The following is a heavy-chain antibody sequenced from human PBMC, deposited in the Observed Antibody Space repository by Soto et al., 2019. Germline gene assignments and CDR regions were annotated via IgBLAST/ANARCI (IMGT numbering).Heavy chain of an antibody. CDR3: ARDSSSWYLVPAAYYYYGMDV. CDR2: IKQDGSEQ. D-gene: IGHD6-13*01. Sequence: GGSLRLSCAASGFTFSGYWMSWVRQAPGKGLEWVANIKQDGSEQFYVDSVKGRFTISRDNAKNSLYLQMSSLRSEDTAVYYCARDSSSWYLVPAAYYYYGMDVWGQGTTVTVSS. CDR1: GFTFSGYW. J-gene: IGHJ6*02. V-gene: IGHV3-7*05.